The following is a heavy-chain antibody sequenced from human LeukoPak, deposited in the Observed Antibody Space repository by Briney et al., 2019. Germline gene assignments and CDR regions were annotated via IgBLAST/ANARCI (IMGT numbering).Heavy chain of an antibody. CDR3: ARVHLLRYFDWLRLDP. CDR2: IIPIFATA. J-gene: IGHJ5*02. V-gene: IGHV1-69*06. D-gene: IGHD3-9*01. CDR1: GYTFTGYY. Sequence: GASVKVSCKASGYTFTGYYMHWVRQAPGQGLEWMGGIIPIFATANYAQKFQGRVTITADKSTSTAYMELSSLRSEDTAVYYCARVHLLRYFDWLRLDPWGQGTLVTVSS.